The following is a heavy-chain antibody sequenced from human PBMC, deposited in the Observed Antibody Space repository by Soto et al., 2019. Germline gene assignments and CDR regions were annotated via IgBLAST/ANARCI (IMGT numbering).Heavy chain of an antibody. Sequence: SETLSLTCTVSGGAISGYYWTWIRQSAGRGLEWIGRIYSSGGTKYNPSLQSRVTMSLDTSKNQFSLRLSSVTAADTAVYYCARGQRFSDSFDPWGQGTLVTVSS. CDR1: GGAISGYY. J-gene: IGHJ5*02. CDR2: IYSSGGT. V-gene: IGHV4-4*07. CDR3: ARGQRFSDSFDP. D-gene: IGHD3-3*01.